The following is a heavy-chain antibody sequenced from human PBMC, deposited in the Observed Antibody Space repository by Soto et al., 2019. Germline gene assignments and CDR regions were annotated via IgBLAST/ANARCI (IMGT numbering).Heavy chain of an antibody. J-gene: IGHJ3*02. CDR3: AKGNSWSPALVLDI. CDR2: ISGSAGST. CDR1: GFTFRSYA. D-gene: IGHD1-7*01. V-gene: IGHV3-23*01. Sequence: GSLRLSCAASGFTFRSYAMNWVRQAPGKGLEWVSAISGSAGSTYYADSVKGRLTISRDTSKNTLYLQMNSLRAEDTAVYYCAKGNSWSPALVLDIWGQGTMVTVSS.